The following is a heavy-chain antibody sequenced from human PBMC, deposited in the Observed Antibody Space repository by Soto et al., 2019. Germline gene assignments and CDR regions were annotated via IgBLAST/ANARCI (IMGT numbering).Heavy chain of an antibody. CDR3: AKDYGNFWDPLDY. V-gene: IGHV3-23*01. CDR1: GFTFSRYA. CDR2: ITGCGDNR. Sequence: EVQLLESGGGLVQPGGSLRLSCAASGFTFSRYAMSWVRQAPGKGLEWVSGITGCGDNRYYADSVKGRFTISRDNSKNTLYLQMNSLRVEDTAVFYCAKDYGNFWDPLDYWGQGTLVTVSS. D-gene: IGHD4-17*01. J-gene: IGHJ4*02.